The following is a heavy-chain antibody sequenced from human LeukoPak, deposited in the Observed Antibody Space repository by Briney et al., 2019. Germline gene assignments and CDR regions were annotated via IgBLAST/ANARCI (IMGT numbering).Heavy chain of an antibody. CDR1: GYTFTSYG. J-gene: IGHJ6*02. CDR3: ARAGVVGAPAWVDV. Sequence: GASVKVSCKASGYTFTSYGVSWVRQAPGQGLEWLGRISAYNGNTNYAQNLQGRVTMTTDTSTSTAYMELRSLRSDDTAVYYCARAGVVGAPAWVDVWGQGTTVTVSS. V-gene: IGHV1-18*01. D-gene: IGHD1-26*01. CDR2: ISAYNGNT.